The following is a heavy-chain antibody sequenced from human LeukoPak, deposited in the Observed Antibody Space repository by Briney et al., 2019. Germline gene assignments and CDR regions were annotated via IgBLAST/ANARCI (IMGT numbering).Heavy chain of an antibody. CDR1: GGSISSGGYY. V-gene: IGHV4-31*03. D-gene: IGHD3-9*01. CDR3: ARDADYDILTGRGFGSVGFDP. Sequence: PSETLSLTCTVSGGSISSGGYYWSWLRQHPGKGLEWSGYSYYSGSTYYNPALKSRVTISVDTSKNQFSLKLSSVTAADTAVYYCARDADYDILTGRGFGSVGFDPWGQGTLVTVSS. CDR2: SYYSGST. J-gene: IGHJ5*02.